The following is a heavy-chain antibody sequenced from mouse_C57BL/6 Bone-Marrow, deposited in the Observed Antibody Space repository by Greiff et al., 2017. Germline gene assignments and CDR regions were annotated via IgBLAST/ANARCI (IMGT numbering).Heavy chain of an antibody. D-gene: IGHD1-1*01. V-gene: IGHV1-15*01. Sequence: VQLQQSGAELVRPGASVTLSCKASGYTFTDYEMHWVKQTPVHGLEWIGAIDPETGGTAYNQKFKGTAILTADKSSSTAYMGLRRLTSEDSAVYYCTRWHYGSSHWYFDGWGTGTTVTVSS. CDR3: TRWHYGSSHWYFDG. CDR1: GYTFTDYE. J-gene: IGHJ1*03. CDR2: IDPETGGT.